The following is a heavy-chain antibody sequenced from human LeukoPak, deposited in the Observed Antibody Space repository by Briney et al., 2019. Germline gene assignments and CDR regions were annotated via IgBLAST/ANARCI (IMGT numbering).Heavy chain of an antibody. CDR2: IKSKTDGGTT. V-gene: IGHV3-15*01. D-gene: IGHD3-9*01. CDR1: GFTFSNAW. J-gene: IGHJ4*02. CDR3: TTEDYDILTGYFFGY. Sequence: GGSLRLSCAASGFTFSNAWMSWVRQAPGKGLEWVGRIKSKTDGGTTDYAAPVKGRFTISRDDSKTTLYLQMNSLKTEGTAVYYCTTEDYDILTGYFFGYWGQGTLVTVSS.